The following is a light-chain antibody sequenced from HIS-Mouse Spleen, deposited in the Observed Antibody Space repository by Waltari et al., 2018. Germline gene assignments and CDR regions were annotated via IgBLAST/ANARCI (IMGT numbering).Light chain of an antibody. J-gene: IGLJ3*02. CDR2: EGS. CDR1: SSDVWIYHL. V-gene: IGLV2-23*01. CDR3: CSYAGSSTWV. Sequence: QSALTQPASVSGSPGQSITISCTGTSSDVWIYHLLSWSQQHPGKAPKLMIYEGSKRPSGVSNRFSGSKSGNTASLTISGLQAEDEADYYCCSYAGSSTWVFGGGTKLTVL.